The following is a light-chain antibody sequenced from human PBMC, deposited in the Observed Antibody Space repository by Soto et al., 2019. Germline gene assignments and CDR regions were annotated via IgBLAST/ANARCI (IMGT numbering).Light chain of an antibody. CDR2: DAS. J-gene: IGKJ2*01. CDR3: QQYDNLYT. Sequence: DIQMTQSPSSLSASVGDRVTITCQASQDISNYLNWYQQKPGKAPKLLIDDASNLETGVPSRFSGSGSGTDFTFTISSLQPEDMATYYCQQYDNLYTFGQGTTLEIK. CDR1: QDISNY. V-gene: IGKV1-33*01.